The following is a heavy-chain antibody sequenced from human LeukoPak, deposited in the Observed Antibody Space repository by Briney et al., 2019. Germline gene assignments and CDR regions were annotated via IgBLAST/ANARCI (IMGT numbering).Heavy chain of an antibody. CDR2: IRYDGSNK. V-gene: IGHV3-30*02. D-gene: IGHD4-23*01. CDR1: GFTFSSYG. Sequence: GGSLRLSCAASGFTFSSYGMHWVRQAPGKGLDWVAFIRYDGSNKYYADSVKGRFTISRDNSKNTLYLQMNSLRAEDTAVYYCAKDRAIDYGGNPGGFDYWGQGTLVTVSS. J-gene: IGHJ4*02. CDR3: AKDRAIDYGGNPGGFDY.